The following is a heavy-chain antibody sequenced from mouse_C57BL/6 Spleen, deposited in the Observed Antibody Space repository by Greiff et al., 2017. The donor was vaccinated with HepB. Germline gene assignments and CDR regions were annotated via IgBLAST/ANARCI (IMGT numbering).Heavy chain of an antibody. CDR3: ARGDSSFGYFDV. Sequence: QVQLKESGAELVRPGTSVKVSCKASGYAFTNYLIEWVKQRPGQGLEWIGVINPGSGGTNYNEKFKGKATLTADKSSSTAYMQLSSLTSEDSAVYFCARGDSSFGYFDVWGTGTTVTVSS. CDR1: GYAFTNYL. J-gene: IGHJ1*03. D-gene: IGHD1-1*01. CDR2: INPGSGGT. V-gene: IGHV1-54*01.